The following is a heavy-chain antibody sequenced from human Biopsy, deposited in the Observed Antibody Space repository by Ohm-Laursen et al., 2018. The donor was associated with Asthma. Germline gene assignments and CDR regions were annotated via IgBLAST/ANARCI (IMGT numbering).Heavy chain of an antibody. CDR3: AKRRGYSGHDNDY. CDR1: GFVFSQCG. V-gene: IGHV3-30*02. Sequence: SLRLSCTAAGFVFSQCGMHWVRQGPGKGLEWVAFVSSDGHDKFYEDSVKGRFTISRDNSKNTLYLQMNSLRTEDTAVYYCAKRRGYSGHDNDYWGQGTLVIVSS. D-gene: IGHD5-12*01. CDR2: VSSDGHDK. J-gene: IGHJ4*02.